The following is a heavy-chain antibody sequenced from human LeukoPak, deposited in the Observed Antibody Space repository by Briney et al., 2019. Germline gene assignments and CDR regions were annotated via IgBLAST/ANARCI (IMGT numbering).Heavy chain of an antibody. D-gene: IGHD5-18*01. CDR2: LNTSGRT. CDR1: GGSMSSYV. Sequence: SETLSLTCSVCGGSMSSYVGSWIRQPAGKGRGWFARLNTSGRTNPNPSLKSRVTMSVDTSNNQFSLKLRSVNAAATAVYYCARDQNSNGYKAYWGQGTLVTVSS. CDR3: ARDQNSNGYKAY. J-gene: IGHJ4*02. V-gene: IGHV4-4*07.